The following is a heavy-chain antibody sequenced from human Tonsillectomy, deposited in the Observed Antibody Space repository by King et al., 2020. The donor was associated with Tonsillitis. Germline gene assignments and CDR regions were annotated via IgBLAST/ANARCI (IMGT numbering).Heavy chain of an antibody. CDR1: GGSISSYY. CDR2: SYTTGGT. Sequence: QLQESGPGLVKPSETLSLTCTVAGGSISSYYWSWIRQPAGKGLEWIGRSYTTGGTNYNPSLKSRVTMSLDTSKNQFSLKLSSVTAADTAVYYCARDSLSSYSNWGQGTLVTVSS. CDR3: ARDSLSSYSN. V-gene: IGHV4-4*07. D-gene: IGHD2-15*01. J-gene: IGHJ4*02.